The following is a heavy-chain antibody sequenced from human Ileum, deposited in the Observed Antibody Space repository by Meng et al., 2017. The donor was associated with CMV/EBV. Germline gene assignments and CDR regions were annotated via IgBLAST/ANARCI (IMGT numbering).Heavy chain of an antibody. D-gene: IGHD3-3*01. CDR3: ARASPQRRFLSY. CDR2: INHRGNT. Sequence: QGQQQEGGAVRLKPSENLSLMCAVQGSAFSDYYWTWIRQFPGKGLEWIGEINHRGNTNYNPSLKSRVTISIDTSRNQFSLKLTSVTATDKAVYYCARASPQRRFLSYWGQGTLVTVSS. CDR1: GSAFSDYY. J-gene: IGHJ4*02. V-gene: IGHV4-34*01.